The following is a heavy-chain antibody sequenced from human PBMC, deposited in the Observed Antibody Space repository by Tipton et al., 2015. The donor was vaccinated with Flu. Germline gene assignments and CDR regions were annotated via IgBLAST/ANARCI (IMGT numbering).Heavy chain of an antibody. J-gene: IGHJ4*02. CDR1: GYTFNTFW. D-gene: IGHD1-26*01. CDR2: IYPGDSDT. Sequence: EVQLVQSGAEVKKPGESLRISCRGSGYTFNTFWIAWVRQIPGKGLEWIGIIYPGDSDTRYNPSSQGPSFEGQVTISVEKSISTAYLQLNSLKTSDTAIYYCAKQEPGLVGATPFDLWGQGTLVTVSS. V-gene: IGHV5-51*01. CDR3: AKQEPGLVGATPFDL.